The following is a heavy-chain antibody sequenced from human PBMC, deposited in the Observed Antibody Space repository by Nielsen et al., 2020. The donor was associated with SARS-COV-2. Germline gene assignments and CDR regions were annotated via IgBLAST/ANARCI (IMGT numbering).Heavy chain of an antibody. CDR2: ISWNSGSI. CDR3: AKTEDLAY. CDR1: GFTFSSYW. V-gene: IGHV3-9*01. J-gene: IGHJ4*02. Sequence: SLKISCAASGFTFSSYWMHWVRQAPGKGLEWVSGISWNSGSIGYADSVKGRFTISRDNAKNSLYLQMNSLRAEDTALYYCAKTEDLAYWGQGTLVTVSS.